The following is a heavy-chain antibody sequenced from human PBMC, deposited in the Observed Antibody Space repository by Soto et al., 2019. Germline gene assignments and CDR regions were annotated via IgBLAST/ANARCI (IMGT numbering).Heavy chain of an antibody. CDR3: ARETRPNDYGDYNHYDGMDV. J-gene: IGHJ6*02. CDR1: GGSISSGGYY. CDR2: IYYSGST. V-gene: IGHV4-31*03. Sequence: QVQLQESGPGLVKPSQTLSLTCTVSGGSISSGGYYWSWIRQHPGKGLEWIGYIYYSGSTYYNPSLKSRVTISVDTSKNQFSLKLSSVTAADTAVYYCARETRPNDYGDYNHYDGMDVWGQGTTVTVSS. D-gene: IGHD4-17*01.